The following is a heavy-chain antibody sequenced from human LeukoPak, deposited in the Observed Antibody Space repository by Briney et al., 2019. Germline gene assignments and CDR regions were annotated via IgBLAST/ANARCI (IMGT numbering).Heavy chain of an antibody. CDR3: ARGGSHRSSWYYFDY. Sequence: KTSETLSLTCTVSGGSISSSDYYWGWIRQPPGKGLDWIGSIYYSGTIYYNPPLKSRVTISVDTSKNQFSLRLSSVTAADTAVYYCARGGSHRSSWYYFDYWSQGTLVTVSS. J-gene: IGHJ4*02. CDR2: IYYSGTI. CDR1: GGSISSSDYY. V-gene: IGHV4-39*07. D-gene: IGHD6-13*01.